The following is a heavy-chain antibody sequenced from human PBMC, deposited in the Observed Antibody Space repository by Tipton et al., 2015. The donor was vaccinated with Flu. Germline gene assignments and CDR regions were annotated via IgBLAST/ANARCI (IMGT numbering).Heavy chain of an antibody. J-gene: IGHJ6*02. CDR3: ARARLVLRGGAQSGLDV. CDR2: TNWNGGRT. V-gene: IGHV3-20*04. D-gene: IGHD3-10*01. CDR1: GFTFDDYG. Sequence: SLRLSCAASGFTFDDYGMSWVRQAPGKGLEWVSATNWNGGRTGYADSVKGRFTIFRDNAKNSLYLQMNSLRAEDTALYYCARARLVLRGGAQSGLDVWGQGTTVTVSS.